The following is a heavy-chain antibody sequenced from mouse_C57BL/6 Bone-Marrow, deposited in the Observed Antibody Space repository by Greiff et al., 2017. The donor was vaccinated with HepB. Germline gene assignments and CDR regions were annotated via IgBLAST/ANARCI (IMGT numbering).Heavy chain of an antibody. CDR2: IYPGDGDT. D-gene: IGHD2-3*01. V-gene: IGHV1-82*01. CDR1: GYAFSSSW. Sequence: VKLQESGPELVKPGASVKISCKASGYAFSSSWMNWVKQRPGKGLEWIGRIYPGDGDTNYNGKFKGKATLTADKSSSTAYMQLSSLTSEDSAVYFCARGGGYYVWFAYWGQGTLVTVSA. CDR3: ARGGGYYVWFAY. J-gene: IGHJ3*01.